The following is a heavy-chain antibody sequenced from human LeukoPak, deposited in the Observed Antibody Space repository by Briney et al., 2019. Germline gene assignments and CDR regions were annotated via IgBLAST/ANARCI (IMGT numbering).Heavy chain of an antibody. CDR3: ARDSSGWSSGY. Sequence: SGGSLRPSCAASGFTFSSYAMSWVRQAPGKGLEWVSAISGSGGSTYYADSVKGRFTISRDNSKNTLYLQMNSLRAEDTAVYYCARDSSGWSSGYWGRGTLVTVSS. D-gene: IGHD6-19*01. CDR2: ISGSGGST. J-gene: IGHJ4*02. V-gene: IGHV3-23*01. CDR1: GFTFSSYA.